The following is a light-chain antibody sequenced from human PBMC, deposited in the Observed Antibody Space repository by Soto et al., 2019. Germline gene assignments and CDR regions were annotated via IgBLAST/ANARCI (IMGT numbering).Light chain of an antibody. J-gene: IGKJ4*01. Sequence: DIHLTQSPSSLSAAVGDRVTITCRASQAILTYLNWFQQKAGKAPEVLIHGASSLRSGVPSRFTGSGSATDFTLTISSLQPEDAGTYFCQQTFSAAVTFGGGTKVDI. CDR3: QQTFSAAVT. V-gene: IGKV1-39*01. CDR1: QAILTY. CDR2: GAS.